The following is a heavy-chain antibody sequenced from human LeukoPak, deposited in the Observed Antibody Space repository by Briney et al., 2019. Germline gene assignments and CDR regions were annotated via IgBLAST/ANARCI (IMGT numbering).Heavy chain of an antibody. CDR2: IIPIFGTA. CDR3: ARVMTTVTTFDY. CDR1: GGTFSSYA. Sequence: SVKVSCKASGGTFSSYAISWVRQAPGQGLEWMGGIIPIFGTANYAQKFQGRVTITTDESTSTAYMELSSLRSEDTAVYYCARVMTTVTTFDYWGQGTLVTVSS. V-gene: IGHV1-69*05. D-gene: IGHD4-17*01. J-gene: IGHJ4*02.